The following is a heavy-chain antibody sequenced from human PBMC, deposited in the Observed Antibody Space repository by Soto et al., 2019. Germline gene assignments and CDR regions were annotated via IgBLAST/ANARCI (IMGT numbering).Heavy chain of an antibody. CDR1: GFTFSSYG. D-gene: IGHD6-6*01. V-gene: IGHV3-33*08. Sequence: GGSLRLSCAASGFTFSSYGMHLVRQAPGKGLEWVAVIWYDGSNKYYADSVKGRFTISRDNSKNTLYLQMNSLRAEDTAVYYCAYGSSSDYFDYWGQGTLVTVSS. CDR3: AYGSSSDYFDY. J-gene: IGHJ4*02. CDR2: IWYDGSNK.